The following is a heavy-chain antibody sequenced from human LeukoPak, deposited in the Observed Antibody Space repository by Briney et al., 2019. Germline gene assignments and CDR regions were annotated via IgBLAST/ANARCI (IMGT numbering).Heavy chain of an antibody. Sequence: GGSLRLSCAASGFTFSSYAMHWVRQAPGKGLEWVAVISYDGSNKYYADSVKGRFTISRDNSRNTLYLQMNTLRAEDTAVYFCAKSPVSSCRGSFCYPFDYWGQGNLVTVSS. CDR2: ISYDGSNK. D-gene: IGHD2-15*01. V-gene: IGHV3-30*04. CDR1: GFTFSSYA. CDR3: AKSPVSSCRGSFCYPFDY. J-gene: IGHJ4*02.